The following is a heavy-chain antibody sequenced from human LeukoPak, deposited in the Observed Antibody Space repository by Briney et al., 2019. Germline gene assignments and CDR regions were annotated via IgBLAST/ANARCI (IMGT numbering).Heavy chain of an antibody. CDR3: ARDPLLGSYYYDSSGFVFDL. D-gene: IGHD3-22*01. V-gene: IGHV3-30*02. CDR1: GFTFSNYG. Sequence: GGSLRLSCVASGFTFSNYGMHWVRQAPGKGLEWVAFIRYDGFNKYYTDSVKGRFTISRDNSKNTLDLQMNSLRAEDTAVYYCARDPLLGSYYYDSSGFVFDLWGRGTLVTVSS. CDR2: IRYDGFNK. J-gene: IGHJ2*01.